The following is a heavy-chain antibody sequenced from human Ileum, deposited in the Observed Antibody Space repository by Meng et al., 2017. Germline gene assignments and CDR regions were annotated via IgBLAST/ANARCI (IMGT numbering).Heavy chain of an antibody. J-gene: IGHJ4*02. Sequence: QVQLQESGPGLGKPSQTLALTCSGSNGSLTNVNNYWNWIRQAPGQALEHIGYIYYDGSSYATPSLKSRVTMSIDTSTNQFSLRLDSVTAADTAVYYCAREFYVDTAMVIDSWGPGALVTVSS. CDR2: IYYDGSS. V-gene: IGHV4-30-4*01. CDR3: AREFYVDTAMVIDS. D-gene: IGHD5-18*01. CDR1: NGSLTNVNNY.